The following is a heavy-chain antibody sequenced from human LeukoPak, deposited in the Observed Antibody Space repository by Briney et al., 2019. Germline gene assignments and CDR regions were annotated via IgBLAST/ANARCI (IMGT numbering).Heavy chain of an antibody. J-gene: IGHJ3*02. CDR2: IYYSGST. D-gene: IGHD6-19*01. CDR1: GGSISSSSYY. Sequence: SETLSLTCTVSGGSISSSSYYWGWIRQPPGKGLEWIGSIYYSGSTYYNPSLKSRVTISVDTSKNQFSLKLSSVTAADTAVYYCATSSGWYERNAFDIWGQGTMVTVSS. V-gene: IGHV4-39*07. CDR3: ATSSGWYERNAFDI.